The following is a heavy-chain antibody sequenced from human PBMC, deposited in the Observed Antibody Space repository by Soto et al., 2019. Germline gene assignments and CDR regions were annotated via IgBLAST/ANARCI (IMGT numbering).Heavy chain of an antibody. CDR2: ISYEGSNT. CDR1: GFTFDTYG. D-gene: IGHD1-1*01. V-gene: IGHV3-30-3*01. Sequence: GSLRLSCVASGFTFDTYGIHWVRQAPGKGLQWVALISYEGSNTYYADSVRGRFTISRDNSKNTLYLQMDTLRPEDTGLYYCARVTPGNNLYYFSGLDFWGQGTSVTVSS. CDR3: ARVTPGNNLYYFSGLDF. J-gene: IGHJ6*02.